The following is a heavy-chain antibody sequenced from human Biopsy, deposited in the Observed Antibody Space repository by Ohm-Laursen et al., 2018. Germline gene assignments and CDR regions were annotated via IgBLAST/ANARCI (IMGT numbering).Heavy chain of an antibody. D-gene: IGHD4-11*01. Sequence: SDTLSLTCPVSGGSISSYYWSWIRQPPGKGLEWIGFLYYNGFTNSNPSLKSRVTISVDPFRNQFSLKLSAVTAADTAVYYCARDSGILNYGNFKYYHYYGMDVWGQGTKVTVSS. J-gene: IGHJ6*02. CDR3: ARDSGILNYGNFKYYHYYGMDV. CDR1: GGSISSYY. CDR2: LYYNGFT. V-gene: IGHV4-59*12.